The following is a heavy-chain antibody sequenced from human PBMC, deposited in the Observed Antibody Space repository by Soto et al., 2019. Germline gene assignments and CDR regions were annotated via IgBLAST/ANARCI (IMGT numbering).Heavy chain of an antibody. Sequence: SETLSLTCTVSGGSISSYYWSWIRQPPGKGLEWIGYIYYSGSTNYNPSLKSRVTISVDTSKNQFSLKLSSVTAADTAVYYCASTNDYGDSNFDYWGQGTLVTVSS. CDR1: GGSISSYY. D-gene: IGHD4-17*01. CDR3: ASTNDYGDSNFDY. CDR2: IYYSGST. V-gene: IGHV4-59*01. J-gene: IGHJ4*02.